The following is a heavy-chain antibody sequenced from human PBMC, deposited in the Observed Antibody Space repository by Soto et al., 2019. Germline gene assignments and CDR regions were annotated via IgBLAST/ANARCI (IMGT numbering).Heavy chain of an antibody. CDR1: GFTFSNYG. D-gene: IGHD1-26*01. V-gene: IGHV3-30*18. CDR2: ISDDGDKR. Sequence: AGGSLRLSCVGSGFTFSNYGMHWVRQPPGKGLEWVALISDDGDKRYYADSVRGRLIISRDNFKDTLYLQMNSLGPDDTAVYFCAKARVRIVGANSFDYWGQGTPVTVSS. J-gene: IGHJ4*02. CDR3: AKARVRIVGANSFDY.